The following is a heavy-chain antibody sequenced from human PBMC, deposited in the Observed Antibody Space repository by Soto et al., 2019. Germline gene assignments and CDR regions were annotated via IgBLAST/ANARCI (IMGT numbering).Heavy chain of an antibody. CDR2: TYYRSKWYN. J-gene: IGHJ6*02. Sequence: SHTLLLTCAISGDSVSSNSAAWNWIRQSPSRGLEWLGRTYYRSKWYNDYAVSVKSRITINPDTSKNQFSLQLNSVTPEDTAVYYCERGRSRSAAKGPNYYYGMDVWGQGIIVTVSS. D-gene: IGHD6-13*01. CDR3: ERGRSRSAAKGPNYYYGMDV. V-gene: IGHV6-1*01. CDR1: GDSVSSNSAA.